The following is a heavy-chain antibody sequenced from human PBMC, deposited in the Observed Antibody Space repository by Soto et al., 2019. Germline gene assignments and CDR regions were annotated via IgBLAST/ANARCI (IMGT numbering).Heavy chain of an antibody. CDR1: GFTVNTNY. V-gene: IGHV3-53*02. CDR3: ASGRRNEGS. D-gene: IGHD1-1*01. Sequence: EVRLVETGGGLIQPGGSLRLSCAASGFTVNTNYMSWVRQAPGKGLEWVSVIYGGGTTYYADSVKGRFTISRDNSKNILYLQMNSLRVEDTAVYYCASGRRNEGSWGQGTLVTVSS. CDR2: IYGGGTT. J-gene: IGHJ5*02.